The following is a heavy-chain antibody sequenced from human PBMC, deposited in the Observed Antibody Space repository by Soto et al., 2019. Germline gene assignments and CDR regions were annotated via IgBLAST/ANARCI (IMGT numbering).Heavy chain of an antibody. Sequence: QVHLVQSGAEVKEPGASVKVSCQGSGYAFTTYGITWVRQAPGHGLEWMGWISAHNGNTNYAQKLQGRVTVTRDTSTSTAHMELRSLRYDDTAVYYCARGRYGDYWGQGALVTVSS. V-gene: IGHV1-18*01. CDR1: GYAFTTYG. J-gene: IGHJ4*02. D-gene: IGHD1-1*01. CDR2: ISAHNGNT. CDR3: ARGRYGDY.